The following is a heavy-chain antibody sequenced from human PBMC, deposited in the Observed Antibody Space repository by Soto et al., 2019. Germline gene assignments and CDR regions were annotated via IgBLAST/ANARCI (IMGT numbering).Heavy chain of an antibody. Sequence: GESLKISCKTSGYTFSGHWISWVRQVPGKGLQWMGNIDPSDSYINHNPAFRGHVTFSVDKSSSTAYLHWRSLGPSDTAIYYCARHGAAIWFDPWGQGTLVTVSS. CDR1: GYTFSGHW. CDR3: ARHGAAIWFDP. J-gene: IGHJ5*02. D-gene: IGHD3-10*01. CDR2: IDPSDSYI. V-gene: IGHV5-10-1*01.